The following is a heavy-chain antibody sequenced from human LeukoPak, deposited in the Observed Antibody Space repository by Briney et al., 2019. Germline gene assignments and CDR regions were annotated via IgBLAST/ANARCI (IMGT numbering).Heavy chain of an antibody. J-gene: IGHJ4*02. CDR2: ISAYNGNT. Sequence: ASVRVSCKASGYTFNTYGITWVRQAPGQGLEWMGWISAYNGNTKYAQKLQGRVTMTTDTSTSTAYMELRSLRSDDTAVYYCARGHGSSWPYYWGQGTLVTVSS. CDR3: ARGHGSSWPYY. D-gene: IGHD6-13*01. V-gene: IGHV1-18*01. CDR1: GYTFNTYG.